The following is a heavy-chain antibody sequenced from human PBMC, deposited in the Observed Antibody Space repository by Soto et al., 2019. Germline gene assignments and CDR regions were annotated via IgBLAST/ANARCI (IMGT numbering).Heavy chain of an antibody. Sequence: SETLSLTCTVSGGSISTYYWSWVRQPPGKGLEWIGYVYYSGSTNYNPSLKSRVTISVDTSKNQFSLTLTSVTAADPAMYYCARGGRSAYYYYMGVWGKGTTVTVSS. CDR3: ARGGRSAYYYYMGV. V-gene: IGHV4-59*01. CDR1: GGSISTYY. J-gene: IGHJ6*03. CDR2: VYYSGST.